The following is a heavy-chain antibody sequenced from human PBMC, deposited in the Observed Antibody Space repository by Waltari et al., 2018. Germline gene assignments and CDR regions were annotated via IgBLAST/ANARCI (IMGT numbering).Heavy chain of an antibody. J-gene: IGHJ5*02. CDR3: ARDFTEQWLSLT. D-gene: IGHD6-19*01. CDR2: ISSSSSTI. CDR1: GFTFSSYS. Sequence: EVQLVESGGGLVQPGGSLRLSCAASGFTFSSYSMHWVRQATGKGLEWVSYISSSSSTIYYADSVKGRFTISRDNAKNSLYLQMNSLRAEDTAVYYCARDFTEQWLSLTWGQGTLVTVSS. V-gene: IGHV3-48*01.